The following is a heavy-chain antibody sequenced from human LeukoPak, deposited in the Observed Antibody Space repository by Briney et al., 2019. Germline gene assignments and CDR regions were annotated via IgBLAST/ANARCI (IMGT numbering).Heavy chain of an antibody. CDR3: ARGHYDILTGYHNWFDP. V-gene: IGHV4-59*01. D-gene: IGHD3-9*01. CDR1: GGSISSSY. Sequence: SETLSLTCTVSGGSISSSYWSWIRQPPGKGLEWIGYIYYSGSTNYNPSLMSRVTISVDTSKNQFSLKLSSVTAADTAVYYCARGHYDILTGYHNWFDPWGQGTLAAVSS. CDR2: IYYSGST. J-gene: IGHJ5*02.